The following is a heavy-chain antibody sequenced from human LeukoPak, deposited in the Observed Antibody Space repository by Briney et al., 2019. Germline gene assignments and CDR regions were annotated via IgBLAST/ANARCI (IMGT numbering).Heavy chain of an antibody. CDR2: ISYDGSNK. CDR1: GFTFSSYA. V-gene: IGHV3-30*01. J-gene: IGHJ5*02. CDR3: ARDRTDEIRGYRYNWNYGFANWFDP. D-gene: IGHD1-7*01. Sequence: GRSLRLSCAASGFTFSSYAMHWVRQAPGKGLEWVAVISYDGSNKYYADSVKGRFTISRDNSKNTLYLQMNSLRAEDTAVYYCARDRTDEIRGYRYNWNYGFANWFDPWGQGTLVTVSS.